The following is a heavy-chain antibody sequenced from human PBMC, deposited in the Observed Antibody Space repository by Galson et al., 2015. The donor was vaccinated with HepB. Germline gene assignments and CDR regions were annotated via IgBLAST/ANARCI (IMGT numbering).Heavy chain of an antibody. CDR2: LYKSGST. J-gene: IGHJ5*02. CDR3: ARGQYTFGP. CDR1: GGSIRSSDDY. V-gene: IGHV4-39*07. D-gene: IGHD5-18*01. Sequence: ETLSLTCTVSGGSIRSSDDYWGWIRQPPGKGLEWIGGLYKSGSTHHNPSLKSRVTITLDRSKNQFSLKLSSVTAADTAVYYCARGQYTFGPWGRGTLVTVSS.